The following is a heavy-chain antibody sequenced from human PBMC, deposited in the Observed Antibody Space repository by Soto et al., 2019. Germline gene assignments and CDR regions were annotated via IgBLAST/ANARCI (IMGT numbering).Heavy chain of an antibody. J-gene: IGHJ6*02. CDR3: AREGYYGSGSYGMDV. CDR2: IYYSGST. CDR1: GGSISSGDYC. Sequence: KPSETLSLTCTVSGGSISSGDYCWSWIRQPPGKGLEWIGYIYYSGSTYYNPSLKSRVTVSVDTSKNQFSLKLSSVTAADTAVYYCAREGYYGSGSYGMDVWGQGTTVTVSS. V-gene: IGHV4-30-4*01. D-gene: IGHD3-10*01.